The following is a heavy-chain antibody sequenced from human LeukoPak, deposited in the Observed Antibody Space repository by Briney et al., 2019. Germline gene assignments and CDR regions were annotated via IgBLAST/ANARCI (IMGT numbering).Heavy chain of an antibody. CDR2: INHSGST. V-gene: IGHV4-39*07. CDR1: GGSISSSSYY. Sequence: PSETLSLTCTVSGGSISSSSYYWGWIRQPPGKGLEWIGEINHSGSTNYNPSLKSRVTILVDTSKNQFSLKLSSVTAADTAVYYCARGVADPEYYFDYWGQGTLVTVSS. D-gene: IGHD6-19*01. CDR3: ARGVADPEYYFDY. J-gene: IGHJ4*02.